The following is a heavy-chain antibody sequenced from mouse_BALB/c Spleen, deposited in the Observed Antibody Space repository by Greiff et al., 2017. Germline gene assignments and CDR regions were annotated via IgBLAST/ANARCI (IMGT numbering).Heavy chain of an antibody. Sequence: QVQLKESGPGLVAPSQSLSITCTVSGFSLTSYGVHWVRQPPGKGLEWLGVIWAGGSTNYNSALMSRLSISKDNSKSQVFLKMNSLQTDDTAMYYCARDLTTVAYYYAMDYWGQGTSVTVSS. CDR2: IWAGGST. D-gene: IGHD1-1*01. J-gene: IGHJ4*01. CDR1: GFSLTSYG. V-gene: IGHV2-9*02. CDR3: ARDLTTVAYYYAMDY.